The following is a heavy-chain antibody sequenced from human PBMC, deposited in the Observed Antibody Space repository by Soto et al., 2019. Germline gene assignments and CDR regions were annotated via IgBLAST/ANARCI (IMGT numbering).Heavy chain of an antibody. CDR2: INGGTGQT. V-gene: IGHV1-3*01. Sequence: GASVKVSCKASGYTFSTYAMHWVRQAPGQSLEWMGWINGGTGQTRYSQRFQDRVTITRDTSASTAYMELTSLTSEDTAVYYCARGKGMEENYYYGMDIWGQGTTVTVSS. J-gene: IGHJ6*02. CDR1: GYTFSTYA. D-gene: IGHD1-1*01. CDR3: ARGKGMEENYYYGMDI.